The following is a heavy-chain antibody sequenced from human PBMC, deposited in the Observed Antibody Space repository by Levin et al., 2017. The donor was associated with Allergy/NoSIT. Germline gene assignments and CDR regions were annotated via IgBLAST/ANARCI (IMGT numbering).Heavy chain of an antibody. CDR2: ISSSSSTI. V-gene: IGHV3-48*01. J-gene: IGHJ3*02. CDR3: ARDLIAAADAFDI. D-gene: IGHD6-13*01. Sequence: GGSLRLSCAASGFTFSSYSMNWVRQAPGKGLEWVSYISSSSSTIYYADSVKGRFTISRDNAKNSLYLQMNSLRAEDTAVYYCARDLIAAADAFDIWGQGTMVTVSS. CDR1: GFTFSSYS.